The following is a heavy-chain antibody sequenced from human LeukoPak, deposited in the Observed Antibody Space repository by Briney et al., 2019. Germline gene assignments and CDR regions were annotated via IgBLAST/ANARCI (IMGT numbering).Heavy chain of an antibody. CDR2: IYYSGST. V-gene: IGHV4-59*01. CDR1: GGSISSYY. Sequence: SETLSLTCTVSGGSISSYYWSWIRQPPGKGLEWSGYIYYSGSTNYNPSLKSRVTISVDTSKNQFSLRLSSVTAADTAVYYCARVTGYVMEDYFDYWGQGTLVTVSS. CDR3: ARVTGYVMEDYFDY. D-gene: IGHD6-13*01. J-gene: IGHJ4*02.